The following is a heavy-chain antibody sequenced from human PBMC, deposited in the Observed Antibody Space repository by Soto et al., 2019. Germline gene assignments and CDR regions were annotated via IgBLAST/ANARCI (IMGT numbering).Heavy chain of an antibody. D-gene: IGHD3-10*01. CDR3: ARARYRSGSYYRRDCFDP. J-gene: IGHJ5*02. V-gene: IGHV4-34*01. Sequence: QVQLQQWGAGLLKPSETLSLTCAVYGGSFSGYYWSWIRQPPGKGLEWIGEINHSGSPNYNPSLNRPAPLPVDPANNPSSLNLRSVTAADPALYYCARARYRSGSYYRRDCFDPLGQGTLVTVSS. CDR2: INHSGSP. CDR1: GGSFSGYY.